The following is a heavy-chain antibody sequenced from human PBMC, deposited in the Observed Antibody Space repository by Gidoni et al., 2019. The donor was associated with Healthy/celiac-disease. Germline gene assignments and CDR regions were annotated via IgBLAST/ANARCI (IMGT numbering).Heavy chain of an antibody. CDR2: IYYSGST. CDR3: ARDHNWNDGTSSYYYYGMDV. J-gene: IGHJ6*02. Sequence: QVQLQESGPGLVKPSETLSLTCTVSGGSISSYYWSWIRQPPGKGLEWIGYIYYSGSTNYNPSLKSRVTISVDTSKNQFSLKLSSVTAADTAVYYCARDHNWNDGTSSYYYYGMDVWGQGTTVTVSS. CDR1: GGSISSYY. D-gene: IGHD1-20*01. V-gene: IGHV4-59*01.